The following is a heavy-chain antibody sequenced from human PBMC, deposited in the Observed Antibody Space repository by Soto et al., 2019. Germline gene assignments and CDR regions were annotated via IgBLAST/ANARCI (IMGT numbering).Heavy chain of an antibody. J-gene: IGHJ4*02. CDR3: ARDKLPGIAAAGTFDY. CDR2: ISYDGSNK. CDR1: GFTFSSYA. V-gene: IGHV3-30-3*01. Sequence: QVQLVESGGGVVQPGRSLRLSCAASGFTFSSYAMHWVRQAPGKGLVWVAVISYDGSNKYYADSVKGRFTISRDNSKNTLYLQMNSLRAEDTAVYYCARDKLPGIAAAGTFDYWGQGTLVTVSS. D-gene: IGHD6-13*01.